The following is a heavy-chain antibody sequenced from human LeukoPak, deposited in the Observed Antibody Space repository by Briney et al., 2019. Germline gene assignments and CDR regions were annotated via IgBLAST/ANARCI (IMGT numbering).Heavy chain of an antibody. CDR2: ISGSGGST. Sequence: GGSLRLSCAASGFTFSSYAMSWVRQAPGKGLEWVSAISGSGGSTYYADSVKGRFTISRDNSKNTLYLQMNSLRAEDTAVCYCAKDRQSYYYGSGSLFDYWGQGTLVTVSS. J-gene: IGHJ4*02. V-gene: IGHV3-23*01. CDR1: GFTFSSYA. CDR3: AKDRQSYYYGSGSLFDY. D-gene: IGHD3-10*01.